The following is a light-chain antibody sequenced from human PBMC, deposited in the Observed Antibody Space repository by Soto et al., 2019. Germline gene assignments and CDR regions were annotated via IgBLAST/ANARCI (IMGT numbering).Light chain of an antibody. CDR2: DVT. CDR3: SSYTRSSTLV. V-gene: IGLV2-14*01. CDR1: SSDVGAYDY. Sequence: QSALTQPASVSGSPGQSITISCTGTSSDVGAYDYVSWYQHHPGKAPKLMICDVTNRPSGVSDRFSGSKSGNTASLTISGLHTEDEADYHCSSYTRSSTLVFGGGTKLTVL. J-gene: IGLJ2*01.